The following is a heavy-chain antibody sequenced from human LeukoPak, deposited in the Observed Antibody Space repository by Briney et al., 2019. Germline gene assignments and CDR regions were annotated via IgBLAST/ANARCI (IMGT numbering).Heavy chain of an antibody. CDR2: IYRSGST. D-gene: IGHD2-2*02. CDR1: GGSISSGYY. J-gene: IGHJ6*03. CDR3: ARHTPYYYYYYMDV. V-gene: IGHV4-38-2*02. Sequence: SETLSLTCTVSGGSISSGYYWGWIRQPPGKGLEWIGSIYRSGSTYYNPSLKSRVTISVDTSKNQFSLKLSSVTAADTAVYYCARHTPYYYYYYMDVWGKGTTVTVSS.